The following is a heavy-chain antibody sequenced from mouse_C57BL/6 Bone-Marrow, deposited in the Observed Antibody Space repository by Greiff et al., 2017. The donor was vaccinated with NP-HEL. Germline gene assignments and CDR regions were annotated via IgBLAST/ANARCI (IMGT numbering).Heavy chain of an antibody. V-gene: IGHV1-59*01. CDR1: GYTFTSYW. J-gene: IGHJ1*03. Sequence: VQLQQPGAELVRPGTSVKLSCKASGYTFTSYWMHWVKQRPGQGLEWIGVIDPSDSYTNYNQKFKGKATLTVDTSSSTAYMQLSSLTSEDSAVYYCAPLITTAPDVWGTGTTVTVSS. CDR3: APLITTAPDV. CDR2: IDPSDSYT. D-gene: IGHD1-1*01.